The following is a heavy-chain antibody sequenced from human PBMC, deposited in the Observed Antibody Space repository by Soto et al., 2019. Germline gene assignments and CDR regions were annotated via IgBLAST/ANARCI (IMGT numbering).Heavy chain of an antibody. D-gene: IGHD2-21*02. CDR3: ARSIVVVTALDY. Sequence: ASVKVSCKAPGGTFSSYAINWVRQAPGQGLEWMGGIIPIFGTANYAQKFQGRVTITADESTSTAYMELSSLRSEDTAVYYCARSIVVVTALDYWGQGTLVTVSS. V-gene: IGHV1-69*13. J-gene: IGHJ4*02. CDR1: GGTFSSYA. CDR2: IIPIFGTA.